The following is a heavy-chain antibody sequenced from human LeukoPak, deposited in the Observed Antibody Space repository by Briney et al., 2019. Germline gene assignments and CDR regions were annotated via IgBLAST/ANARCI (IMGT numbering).Heavy chain of an antibody. D-gene: IGHD6-13*01. CDR1: GFTFSNYW. CDR3: AREISSWYRTEGRFDP. V-gene: IGHV3-7*01. J-gene: IGHJ5*02. CDR2: IKQDGTER. Sequence: PGGSLRLSCAASGFTFSNYWMTWVRQAPGKGLEWVANIKQDGTERYYVDSLEGRFIISRDNAKYSLYLQINSQRAEDTAVYYCAREISSWYRTEGRFDPWGQGTLVTVSS.